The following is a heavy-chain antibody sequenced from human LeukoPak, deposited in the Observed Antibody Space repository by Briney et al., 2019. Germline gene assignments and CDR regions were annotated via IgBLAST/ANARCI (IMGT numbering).Heavy chain of an antibody. V-gene: IGHV3-11*04. D-gene: IGHD2-15*01. CDR3: ARDGCSGGSCSEN. Sequence: GGSLRLSCAASGFTFSDYYMSWIRQAPGKGLEWVSYISSSSSTIYYADSVKGRVTISRDNAKNSLYLQMNRLRDEDTAVYYCARDGCSGGSCSENWGQGTLVTVSS. J-gene: IGHJ4*02. CDR2: ISSSSSTI. CDR1: GFTFSDYY.